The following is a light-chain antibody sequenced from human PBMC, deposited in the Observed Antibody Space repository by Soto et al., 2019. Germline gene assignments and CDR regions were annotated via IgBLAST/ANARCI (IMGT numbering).Light chain of an antibody. V-gene: IGKV3-20*01. CDR2: GAS. CDR1: QSVSSS. CDR3: QQYGSSPWT. J-gene: IGKJ1*01. Sequence: ESVLTQSPATLSLSPGERATLSCRASQSVSSSLAWYQQKPGQAPRLLIHGASIRATGIPDRFSGSVSGTDFTLTISRLEPEDFAVYYCQQYGSSPWTFGRGTKVDIK.